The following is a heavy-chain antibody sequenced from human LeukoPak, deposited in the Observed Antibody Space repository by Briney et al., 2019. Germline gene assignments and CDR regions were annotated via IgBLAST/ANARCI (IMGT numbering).Heavy chain of an antibody. CDR2: ISSSGSIL. J-gene: IGHJ4*02. CDR3: ARDSSNSYDY. Sequence: GGSLRLSCAASGFTFSHYYMSWIRQAPGKGLEWVSYISSSGSILYDADSVKGRFTISRDNAKNSLYLQMNSLRAEDTAVYYCARDSSNSYDYWGQGTLVTVSS. V-gene: IGHV3-11*04. CDR1: GFTFSHYY. D-gene: IGHD1-1*01.